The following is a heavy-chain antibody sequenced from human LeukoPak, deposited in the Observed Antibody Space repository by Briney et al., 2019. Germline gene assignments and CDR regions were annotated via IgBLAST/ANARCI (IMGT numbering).Heavy chain of an antibody. J-gene: IGHJ6*02. V-gene: IGHV3-53*04. CDR2: IYSGGST. Sequence: GGSLRLSCAASGFTVSSNYMSWVRQAPGKGLEWVSVIYSGGSTYCADSVKGRFTISRHNSKNTLYLQMNSLRAEDTAVYYCAREGITGTISLDVWGQGTTVTVSS. CDR1: GFTVSSNY. CDR3: AREGITGTISLDV. D-gene: IGHD1-20*01.